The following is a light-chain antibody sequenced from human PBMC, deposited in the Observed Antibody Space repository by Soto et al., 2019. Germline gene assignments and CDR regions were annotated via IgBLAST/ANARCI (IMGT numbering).Light chain of an antibody. Sequence: EIVLTQSPGTLSLSPGERATLSCRASQTVTSNYLAWYQQKPGQAPRLLIYGASGRATGIPDRFSGSGSGTDFTLTISSLEPEDFAVYYCQQRSNWLPITFGQGTRLEIK. CDR3: QQRSNWLPIT. J-gene: IGKJ5*01. CDR1: QTVTSNY. CDR2: GAS. V-gene: IGKV3D-20*02.